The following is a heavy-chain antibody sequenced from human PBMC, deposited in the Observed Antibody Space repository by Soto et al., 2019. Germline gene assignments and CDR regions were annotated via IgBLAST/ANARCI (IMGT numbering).Heavy chain of an antibody. D-gene: IGHD5-18*01. J-gene: IGHJ4*02. V-gene: IGHV4-59*01. CDR1: GGSINSFY. CDR3: ARVRLLYSYGHPSFYSF. CDR2: IDYSGSA. Sequence: SETLSLTYTVSGGSINSFYWSWIRQPPGKGLEWIGYIDYSGSANYNPSLKSRVTISVDTSKNQFSLKLSTVTAADTAVYYCARVRLLYSYGHPSFYSFWSQGTLVIVSA.